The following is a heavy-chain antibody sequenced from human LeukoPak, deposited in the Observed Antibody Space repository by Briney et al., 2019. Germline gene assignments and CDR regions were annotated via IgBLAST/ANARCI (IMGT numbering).Heavy chain of an antibody. CDR3: ARSESHAYYLNWFDP. D-gene: IGHD3-10*01. Sequence: SETLSLTCTVSGGSISTYYWSWIRQPPGKGLEWIGSIYYSGTTNYNPSLQSRVTISVDTSKNQFSLNLNSVTAADTAVYFCARSESHAYYLNWFDPWGQGTLVTVSS. V-gene: IGHV4-59*01. J-gene: IGHJ5*02. CDR2: IYYSGTT. CDR1: GGSISTYY.